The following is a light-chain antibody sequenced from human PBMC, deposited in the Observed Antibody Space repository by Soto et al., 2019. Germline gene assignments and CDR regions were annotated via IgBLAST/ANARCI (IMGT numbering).Light chain of an antibody. Sequence: DIQMTQSPSSLSASVGDRVAITCQASQDIRNSLNWYQQQPGKAPKLLIYDTSSLEAGVPSRFSGSGSGTDFTFTINSLQPEDIATYYCQQYDNRLTFGGGTKVDIK. CDR3: QQYDNRLT. V-gene: IGKV1-33*01. CDR2: DTS. CDR1: QDIRNS. J-gene: IGKJ4*01.